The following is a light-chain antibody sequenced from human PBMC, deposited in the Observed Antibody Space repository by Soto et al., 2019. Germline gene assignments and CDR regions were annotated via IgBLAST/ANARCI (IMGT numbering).Light chain of an antibody. Sequence: IVLTQSLATLSLSPGERATLSGRASQSVSSYSAWYQQKPGQAPRLLIYDASSRATGIPDRFSGSGSGTDFTLTISRLEPEDFAVYYCQQYGSSPGTFGGGTKVDIK. CDR1: QSVSSY. CDR3: QQYGSSPGT. J-gene: IGKJ4*01. V-gene: IGKV3-20*01. CDR2: DAS.